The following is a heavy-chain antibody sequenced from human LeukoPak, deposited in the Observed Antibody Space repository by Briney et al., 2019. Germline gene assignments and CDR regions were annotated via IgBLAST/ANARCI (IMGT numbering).Heavy chain of an antibody. V-gene: IGHV4-30-4*08. CDR2: IYYSGST. J-gene: IGHJ4*02. CDR3: ASWGVVPAAQSGGY. CDR1: GGSISSGDYY. Sequence: NTSETLSLTCTVSGGSISSGDYYWSWIRQPPGKGLEWIGYIYYSGSTYYNPSLKSRVTISVDTSKNQFSLKLSSVTAADTAVYYCASWGVVPAAQSGGYWGQGTLVTVSS. D-gene: IGHD2-2*01.